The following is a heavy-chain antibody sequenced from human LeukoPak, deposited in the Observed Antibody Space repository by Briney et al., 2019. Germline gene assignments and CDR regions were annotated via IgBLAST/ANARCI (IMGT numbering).Heavy chain of an antibody. V-gene: IGHV1-2*02. CDR2: INPNSGGT. J-gene: IGHJ4*02. Sequence: GASVKVSCKASGYTFTGYYMHWVRQAPGQGLEWMGWINPNSGGTNYAQKFQGGVTMTRDTSISTAYMELSRLRSDDTAVYYCARVPIGRYCSGGSCSDFSDYWGQGTLVTVSS. CDR1: GYTFTGYY. CDR3: ARVPIGRYCSGGSCSDFSDY. D-gene: IGHD2-15*01.